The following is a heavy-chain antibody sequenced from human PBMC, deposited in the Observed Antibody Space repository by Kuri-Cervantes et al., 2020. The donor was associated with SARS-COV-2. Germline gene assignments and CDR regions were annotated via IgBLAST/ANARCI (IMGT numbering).Heavy chain of an antibody. V-gene: IGHV4-59*01. D-gene: IGHD4-11*01. Sequence: SETLSLTCTVSGGSISSYYWSWIRQPPGKGLEWIGYIYYSGSTNYNPSLKSRVTISVDTSKNQFSLKLSSVTAADTAVYYCARGISNHICYYYYMDVWGKGTTVTVSS. CDR3: ARGISNHICYYYYMDV. CDR2: IYYSGST. J-gene: IGHJ6*03. CDR1: GGSISSYY.